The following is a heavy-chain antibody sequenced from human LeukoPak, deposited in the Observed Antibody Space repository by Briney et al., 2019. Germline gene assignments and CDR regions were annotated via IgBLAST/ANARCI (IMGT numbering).Heavy chain of an antibody. Sequence: GGSLRLSCTVSGFTVSSNSMSWVRQAPGKGLEWVSFIYSAGSTHYSDSVKGRFTISIDNSKNMLYLQMNSLRAEDTAVYYCARVEIPWSFDYWGQGTLVTVSS. V-gene: IGHV3-53*01. CDR2: IYSAGST. CDR3: ARVEIPWSFDY. D-gene: IGHD2-21*01. J-gene: IGHJ4*02. CDR1: GFTVSSNS.